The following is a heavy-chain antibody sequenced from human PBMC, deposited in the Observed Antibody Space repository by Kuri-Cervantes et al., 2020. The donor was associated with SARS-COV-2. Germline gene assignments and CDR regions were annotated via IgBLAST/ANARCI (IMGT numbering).Heavy chain of an antibody. J-gene: IGHJ4*02. D-gene: IGHD6-19*01. Sequence: ASVKVSCKPSGGTLSTYAITWVRQAPGQGLERMGWISAYNGNTNYAQKLQGRVTMTTDTSTSTAYMELRSLRSDDTAVYYRARVEYSSGWYVDYWGQGTLVTVSS. CDR1: GGTLSTYA. CDR2: ISAYNGNT. V-gene: IGHV1-18*01. CDR3: ARVEYSSGWYVDY.